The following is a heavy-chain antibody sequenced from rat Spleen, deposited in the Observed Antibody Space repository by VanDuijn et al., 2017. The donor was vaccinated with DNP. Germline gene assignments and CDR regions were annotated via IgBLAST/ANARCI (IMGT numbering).Heavy chain of an antibody. CDR2: VNTGGGIT. CDR1: GFTFSSYD. D-gene: IGHD1-11*01. V-gene: IGHV5-25*01. J-gene: IGHJ2*01. Sequence: EVQLVESGGGLLQPGRSLKLSCAASGFTFSSYDMAWVRQAPSKGLEWVASVNTGGGITYYRDSVKGRFTISRDYAKTTLYLQMDSLRSEDTATYYCATRGNYGGYDFWGQGVMVTVSS. CDR3: ATRGNYGGYDF.